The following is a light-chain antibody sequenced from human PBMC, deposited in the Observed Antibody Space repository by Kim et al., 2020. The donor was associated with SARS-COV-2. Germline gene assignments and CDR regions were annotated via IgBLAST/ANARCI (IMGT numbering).Light chain of an antibody. CDR2: GAS. CDR3: QQYNNWPQT. CDR1: QSVSSN. J-gene: IGKJ1*01. V-gene: IGKV3-15*01. Sequence: EIVMTQSPATLSVSPGERATLSCRASQSVSSNLAWYQQKPGQAPRLLIYGASTRATGIPAGFSGSGSETEFTLTINNLQSEDFAVYYCQQYNNWPQTFGQGTKVDIK.